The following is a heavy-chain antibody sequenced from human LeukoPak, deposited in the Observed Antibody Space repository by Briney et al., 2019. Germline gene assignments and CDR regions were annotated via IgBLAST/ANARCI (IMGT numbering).Heavy chain of an antibody. CDR3: AKGPDYYDSSGLLNAFDI. J-gene: IGHJ3*02. Sequence: GRSLRLSCAASGSTFSSYGMHWVRQAPGKGLEWVAVIWYDGSNKYYADSVKGRFTISRDNSKNTLYLQMNSLRAEDTAVYYCAKGPDYYDSSGLLNAFDIWGQGTMVTVSS. V-gene: IGHV3-33*06. CDR2: IWYDGSNK. CDR1: GSTFSSYG. D-gene: IGHD3-22*01.